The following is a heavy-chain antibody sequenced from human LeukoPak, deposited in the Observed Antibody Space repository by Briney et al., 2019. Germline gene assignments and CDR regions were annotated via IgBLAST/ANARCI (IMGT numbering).Heavy chain of an antibody. Sequence: PGGSLRLSCAASGFTVSSRYMSWVRQAPGKGLEWVSYISSSSSYTNYADSVKGRFTISRDNAKNSLYLQMNSLRAEDTAVYYCASGVVLDYWGQGTLVTVSS. CDR1: GFTVSSRY. J-gene: IGHJ4*02. CDR2: ISSSSSYT. CDR3: ASGVVLDY. V-gene: IGHV3-11*03. D-gene: IGHD2-15*01.